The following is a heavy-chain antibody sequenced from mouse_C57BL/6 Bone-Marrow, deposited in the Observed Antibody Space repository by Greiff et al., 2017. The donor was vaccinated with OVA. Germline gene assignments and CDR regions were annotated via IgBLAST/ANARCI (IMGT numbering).Heavy chain of an antibody. V-gene: IGHV2-5*01. CDR3: AKAITHYYGSNYWYFDV. D-gene: IGHD1-1*01. CDR1: GFSLTSYG. J-gene: IGHJ1*03. Sequence: QVQLQQSGPGLVQPSQSLSITCTVSGFSLTSYGVHWVRQSPGKGLEWLGVIWRGGSTDYNAAFMSRLSITKDNSKSQVFFKMNSLQADDTAIYYCAKAITHYYGSNYWYFDVWGTGTTVTVSS. CDR2: IWRGGST.